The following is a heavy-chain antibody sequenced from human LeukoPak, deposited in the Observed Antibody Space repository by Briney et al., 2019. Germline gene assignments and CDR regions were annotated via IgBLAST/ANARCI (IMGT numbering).Heavy chain of an antibody. V-gene: IGHV3-74*01. CDR2: INSDGSST. CDR3: ASGYEAYYYYYGMDV. J-gene: IGHJ6*02. D-gene: IGHD5-12*01. Sequence: GGSLRLSCAASGFTFSSYWMHWVRQAPGKGLVWVSRINSDGSSTSYADSVKGRFTISRDNAKDTLYLQMNSLRAEDTAVYYCASGYEAYYYYYGMDVWGQGTTVTVSS. CDR1: GFTFSSYW.